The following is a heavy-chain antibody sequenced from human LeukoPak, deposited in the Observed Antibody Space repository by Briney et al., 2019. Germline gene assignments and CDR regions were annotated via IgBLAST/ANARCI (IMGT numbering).Heavy chain of an antibody. J-gene: IGHJ5*02. CDR1: GGSISRSY. V-gene: IGHV4-59*01. CDR2: MYDSGST. D-gene: IGHD3-10*01. CDR3: ARGSGREWFDP. Sequence: SETLSLTCTVSGGSISRSYWSWIRQPPGKGLEWIGYMYDSGSTFYNPSLESRVTISVDTSKNQFSLKLSSVTAAGTAVYYCARGSGREWFDPWGQGTLVTVSS.